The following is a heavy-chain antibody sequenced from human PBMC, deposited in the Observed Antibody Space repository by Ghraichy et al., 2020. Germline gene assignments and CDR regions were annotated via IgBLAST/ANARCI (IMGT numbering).Heavy chain of an antibody. CDR2: ITHSGDKT. Sequence: GGSLRLSCEGSGFTFSSYGINWVRRSPGRALEWVSSITHSGDKTYYADSVKGRFTISRDNAKNSVYLLMSSLTAEDTALYYCARDPSDYELDCWGQGTLVTVSS. CDR3: ARDPSDYELDC. V-gene: IGHV3-21*01. J-gene: IGHJ4*02. D-gene: IGHD5-12*01. CDR1: GFTFSSYG.